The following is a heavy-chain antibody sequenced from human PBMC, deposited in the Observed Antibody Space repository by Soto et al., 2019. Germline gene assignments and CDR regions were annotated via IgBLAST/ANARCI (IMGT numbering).Heavy chain of an antibody. V-gene: IGHV1-2*04. Sequence: ASVKVSCKASGYTFTGYYMHWVRQAPGQGLEWMGWITPKSGGTNYAQKFQGWVTMTRDTSTSTVYMELSSLRSEDTAVYYCARSLPYSSGWPYYFDYWGQGTLVTVSS. D-gene: IGHD6-19*01. CDR1: GYTFTGYY. J-gene: IGHJ4*02. CDR3: ARSLPYSSGWPYYFDY. CDR2: ITPKSGGT.